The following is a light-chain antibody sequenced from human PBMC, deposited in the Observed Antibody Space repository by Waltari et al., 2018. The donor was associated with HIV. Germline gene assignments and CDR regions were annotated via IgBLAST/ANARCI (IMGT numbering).Light chain of an antibody. Sequence: QSVLTQPPSASGTPGQRVTISCSGSSSSIGINTVNWFQQLPGTAPKLLIYSNNQRPSGVPDRFSGSKSGTSASLAISGLQSEDEADYYCAAWDDSLNGFWVFGGGTKLTVL. CDR3: AAWDDSLNGFWV. V-gene: IGLV1-44*01. CDR2: SNN. J-gene: IGLJ3*02. CDR1: SSSIGINT.